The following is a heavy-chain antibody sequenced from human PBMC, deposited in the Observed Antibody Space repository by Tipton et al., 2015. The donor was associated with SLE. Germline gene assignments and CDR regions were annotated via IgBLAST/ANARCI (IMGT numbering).Heavy chain of an antibody. D-gene: IGHD1-1*01. V-gene: IGHV4-38-2*01. J-gene: IGHJ2*01. CDR2: IYHSGST. CDR3: ARVQRGPRSFDL. Sequence: TLSLTCAVSGYSISSGFYWGWIRQPPGKGLEWIGTIYHSGSTNYNPSLKSRVTISLDSSKNQISLKLSSVSAADTAVYYCARVQRGPRSFDLWGRGTLVTVSS. CDR1: GYSISSGFY.